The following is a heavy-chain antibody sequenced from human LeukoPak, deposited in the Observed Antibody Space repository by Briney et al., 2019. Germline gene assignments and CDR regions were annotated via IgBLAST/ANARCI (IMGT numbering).Heavy chain of an antibody. V-gene: IGHV3-23*01. CDR3: AKDFRLMDY. J-gene: IGHJ4*02. Sequence: GGSLRLSCAASGYTFADYAMHWVRQAPGKGLEWVSAINGSGGSTFYAESLKGRFTISRDNSKNTLYLQMNSLTAEDTAVYYCAKDFRLMDYSGQGGLVAVSS. CDR2: INGSGGST. CDR1: GYTFADYA.